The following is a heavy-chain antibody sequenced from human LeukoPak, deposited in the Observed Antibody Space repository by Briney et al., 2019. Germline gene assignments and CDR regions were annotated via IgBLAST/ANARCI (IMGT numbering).Heavy chain of an antibody. V-gene: IGHV1-8*01. Sequence: ASVKVSCKASGYTFSSYDINWVRQATGQGLGWMAYMNPDSCNTGYAQTFQGRVTLTVNTSITTAYMELSSLRPEDTAVYYCARELRRDKYWGQGTLVTVSS. J-gene: IGHJ4*02. CDR3: ARELRRDKY. D-gene: IGHD1-1*01. CDR2: MNPDSCNT. CDR1: GYTFSSYD.